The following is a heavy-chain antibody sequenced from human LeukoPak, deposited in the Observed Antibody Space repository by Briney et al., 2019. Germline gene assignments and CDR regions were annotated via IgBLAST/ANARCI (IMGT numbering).Heavy chain of an antibody. CDR2: IYYSGST. J-gene: IGHJ4*02. CDR1: GGSISSYY. Sequence: SETLSLTCSVSGGSISSYYWSWIRQPPGKGLEWIGYIYYSGSTNYNPSLKSRVTISVDTSKNQFSLKLRSVTAADTAVYYCARVTGYMIEDYFDYWGQGILVTVSS. CDR3: ARVTGYMIEDYFDY. D-gene: IGHD3-9*01. V-gene: IGHV4-59*01.